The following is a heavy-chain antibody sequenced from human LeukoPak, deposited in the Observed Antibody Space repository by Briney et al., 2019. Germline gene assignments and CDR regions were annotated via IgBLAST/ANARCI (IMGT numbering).Heavy chain of an antibody. CDR3: AKRSYSSTYYFDF. Sequence: GGSLRLSCAASGFTFSSYAMSWVRQAPGKGLEWVSTISDSGGSTHYADSVKGRFTISRDSSKNTLYLQMNSLRAEDTAVYCCAKRSYSSTYYFDFWGQGTLVTVSS. D-gene: IGHD1-26*01. CDR1: GFTFSSYA. J-gene: IGHJ4*02. CDR2: ISDSGGST. V-gene: IGHV3-23*01.